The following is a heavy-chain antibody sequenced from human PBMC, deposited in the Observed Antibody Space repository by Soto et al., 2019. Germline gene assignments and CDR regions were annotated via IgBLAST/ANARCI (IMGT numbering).Heavy chain of an antibody. J-gene: IGHJ3*02. V-gene: IGHV5-51*01. Sequence: GESLKISCKGSGYSFTSYWIGWVRQMPGKGLEWMGIIYPGDSDTRYSPSFQGQVTISADKSISTAYLQWSSLKASDTAMYYCARHGWEDYYDSSGYQDAFDIWGQGTMVTVS. D-gene: IGHD3-22*01. CDR2: IYPGDSDT. CDR1: GYSFTSYW. CDR3: ARHGWEDYYDSSGYQDAFDI.